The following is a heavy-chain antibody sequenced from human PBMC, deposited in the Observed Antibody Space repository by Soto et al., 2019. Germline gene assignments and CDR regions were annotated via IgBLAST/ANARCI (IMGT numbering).Heavy chain of an antibody. V-gene: IGHV3-23*01. CDR2: ISGSGGST. CDR1: GFTFSSYA. CDR3: ANFFGGYSIVVVPAAIGY. Sequence: PGGSLRLSCAASGFTFSSYAMSWVLQAPWKGLEWVSAISGSGGSTYYADSVKGRFTISRDNSKNTLYLQMNSLRAEDTAVYYCANFFGGYSIVVVPAAIGYWGQGTLVTVSS. D-gene: IGHD2-2*02. J-gene: IGHJ4*02.